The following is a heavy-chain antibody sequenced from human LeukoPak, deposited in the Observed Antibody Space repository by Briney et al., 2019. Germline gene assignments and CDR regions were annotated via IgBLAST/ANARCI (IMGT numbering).Heavy chain of an antibody. CDR3: ARGTSAGGPISPFDF. CDR2: IQGDGSNT. Sequence: GGSLRLSCVASGFTVSKNRMHWVRQAPGKGLVWVSRIQGDGSNTNYADSVKGRFSISRDNAKNTVYLQMNSLRAEDTGIYYCARGTSAGGPISPFDFWGQGTVVTVSS. J-gene: IGHJ4*02. CDR1: GFTVSKNR. D-gene: IGHD6-13*01. V-gene: IGHV3-74*01.